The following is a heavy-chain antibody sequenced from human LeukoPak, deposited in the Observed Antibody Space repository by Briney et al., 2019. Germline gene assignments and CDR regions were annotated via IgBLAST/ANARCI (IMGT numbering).Heavy chain of an antibody. V-gene: IGHV3-23*01. D-gene: IGHD6-13*01. CDR3: AKGAAYSSTWYPLDY. J-gene: IGHJ4*02. CDR1: X. CDR2: IGAGGGST. Sequence: XMSWVRXAPGKGLEWVSSIGAGGGSTYYADSVKGRFTISRDNSKNTLSLQMNSLRADDTAVYFCAKGAAYSSTWYPLDYWGQGTLVIVSS.